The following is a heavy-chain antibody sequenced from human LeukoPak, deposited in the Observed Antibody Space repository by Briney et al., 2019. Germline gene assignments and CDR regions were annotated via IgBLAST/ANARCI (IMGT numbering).Heavy chain of an antibody. Sequence: GGSLRLSCAASGFTFSSYAMSWVRQAPGKGLEWVSAISGSGGSTYYADSVKGRFTISRDNSKNTLYLQMNSLRAEDTAVYYRAKWAMSSGYYPLGDYFDYWGQGTLVTVSS. V-gene: IGHV3-23*01. CDR2: ISGSGGST. CDR1: GFTFSSYA. CDR3: AKWAMSSGYYPLGDYFDY. D-gene: IGHD3-22*01. J-gene: IGHJ4*02.